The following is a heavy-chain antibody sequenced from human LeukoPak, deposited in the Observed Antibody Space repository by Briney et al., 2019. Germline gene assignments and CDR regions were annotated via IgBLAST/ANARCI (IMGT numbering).Heavy chain of an antibody. CDR3: ARLQVGATTFRPSGAFDI. V-gene: IGHV4-39*07. D-gene: IGHD1-26*01. CDR2: IYYSGST. J-gene: IGHJ3*02. Sequence: SETLSLTCTVSGGSISSSSYYWGWIRQPPGKGLEWIGSIYYSGSTYYNPSLKSRVTISVDTSKNQFSLKLSSVTAADTAVYYCARLQVGATTFRPSGAFDIWGQGTMVTVSS. CDR1: GGSISSSSYY.